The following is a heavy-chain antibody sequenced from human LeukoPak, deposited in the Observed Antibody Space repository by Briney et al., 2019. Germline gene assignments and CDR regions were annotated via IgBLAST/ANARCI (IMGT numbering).Heavy chain of an antibody. CDR2: ISSSGSTI. V-gene: IGHV3-11*01. CDR3: ARNVVGVPAAVPYFDS. J-gene: IGHJ4*02. Sequence: GGTLRLSCAASRFTFSDYYMSWIRQAPGKELEWVSYISSSGSTIYYADSVKGRFTISRDNAKNSLYLQMNSLRAEDTAGYYCARNVVGVPAAVPYFDSWGEGALVTVSS. D-gene: IGHD2-2*01. CDR1: RFTFSDYY.